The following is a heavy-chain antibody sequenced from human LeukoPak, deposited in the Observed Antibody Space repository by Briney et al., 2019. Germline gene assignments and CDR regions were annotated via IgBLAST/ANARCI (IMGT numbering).Heavy chain of an antibody. J-gene: IGHJ6*03. Sequence: ASVKVSCKASGYTFTSYDINWVRQATGQGLEWMGWMNPNSGNTGYAQKFQGRVTMTRNTSISTAYMELSSLRSEDAAVYYCARGSTYYDFWSGYDHYCYYYMDVWGKGTTVTVSS. CDR2: MNPNSGNT. CDR1: GYTFTSYD. V-gene: IGHV1-8*01. CDR3: ARGSTYYDFWSGYDHYCYYYMDV. D-gene: IGHD3-3*01.